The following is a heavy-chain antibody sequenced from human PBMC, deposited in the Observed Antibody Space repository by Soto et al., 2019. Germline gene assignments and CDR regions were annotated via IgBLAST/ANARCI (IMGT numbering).Heavy chain of an antibody. D-gene: IGHD5-18*01. J-gene: IGHJ4*02. CDR2: LVPQFGTP. CDR3: ARQNRDTPMVPFDV. V-gene: IGHV1-69*01. Sequence: QVQLVQSGAEVKKPGSSVKVSCLASRGTFNRYGINWVRQAPGHGLEWLGALVPQFGTPNYAQKFQDRVTIVADESTNTTSMELRGLTSGDTAVYYCARQNRDTPMVPFDVWGQGTLVTVSS. CDR1: RGTFNRYG.